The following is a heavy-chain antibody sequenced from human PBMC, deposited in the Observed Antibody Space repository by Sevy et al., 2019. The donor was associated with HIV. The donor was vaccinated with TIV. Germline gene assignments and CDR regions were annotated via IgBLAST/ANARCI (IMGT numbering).Heavy chain of an antibody. Sequence: GGSLRLSCSASGLTFSDYYMTWIRQAPGKGLECISYISNSGNTVYYADSVKGRFTVSRDNAKKSLYLQLNSLRDEDTAVYYCARDNYCISGDGCYGYGLHVWGQGTTVTVSS. CDR1: GLTFSDYY. CDR2: ISNSGNTV. J-gene: IGHJ6*02. V-gene: IGHV3-11*01. CDR3: ARDNYCISGDGCYGYGLHV. D-gene: IGHD2-2*01.